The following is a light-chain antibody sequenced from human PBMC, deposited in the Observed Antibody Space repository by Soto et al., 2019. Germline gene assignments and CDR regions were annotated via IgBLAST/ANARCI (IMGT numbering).Light chain of an antibody. J-gene: IGKJ5*01. CDR2: DAS. CDR3: QQRSAP. Sequence: EIVLKQSQATLSLSPGERATLSCRASQSVSSYLAWYQQKPGQAPRLLIYDASNRSTGIPARCSGGGSGTDFTLTISGLEPEDFAVYYYQQRSAPFGQGTRLEIK. CDR1: QSVSSY. V-gene: IGKV3-11*01.